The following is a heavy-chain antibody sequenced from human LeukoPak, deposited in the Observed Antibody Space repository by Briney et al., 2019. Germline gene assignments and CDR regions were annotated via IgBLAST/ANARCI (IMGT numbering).Heavy chain of an antibody. V-gene: IGHV3-23*01. CDR3: AKEQITMVRGVIRGTTFDY. CDR1: GLTFSSYS. J-gene: IGHJ4*02. CDR2: ISGSGGST. D-gene: IGHD3-10*01. Sequence: GGSLRLSCAASGLTFSSYSMICVRHARGRALEGVSAISGSGGSTYDADSVKGRFTISRDNSKNTLYLQMNSLRAEDTAVYYCAKEQITMVRGVIRGTTFDYWGQGTLVTVSS.